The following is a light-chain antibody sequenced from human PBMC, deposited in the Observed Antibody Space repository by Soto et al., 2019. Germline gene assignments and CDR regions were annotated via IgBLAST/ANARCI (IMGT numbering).Light chain of an antibody. CDR1: QTTNTW. Sequence: DIQMTQFPSTLSASVGDRVTITCRASQTTNTWLAWYQQKPGTAPKLLIYDASSLEGGVPSRFSASGPGTEVTLTISSLQPDDLATYYCQQYISYPYTFGQGTKVEIK. J-gene: IGKJ2*01. V-gene: IGKV1-5*01. CDR2: DAS. CDR3: QQYISYPYT.